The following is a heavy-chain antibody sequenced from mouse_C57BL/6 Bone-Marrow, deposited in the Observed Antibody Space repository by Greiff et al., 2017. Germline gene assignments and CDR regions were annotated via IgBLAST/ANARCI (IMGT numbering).Heavy chain of an antibody. J-gene: IGHJ2*01. V-gene: IGHV1-81*01. CDR1: GYTFTSYG. D-gene: IGHD2-5*01. CDR2: IYPRSGNT. Sequence: VQLQQSGAELAKPGASVKLSCKASGYTFTSYGISWVKQRTGQGLEWIGEIYPRSGNTYYNEKFKGKATLTADKSSSTAYMELRSLTSEDSAVYFCASFYYINSHFDDWGTGTTLTVSS. CDR3: ASFYYINSHFDD.